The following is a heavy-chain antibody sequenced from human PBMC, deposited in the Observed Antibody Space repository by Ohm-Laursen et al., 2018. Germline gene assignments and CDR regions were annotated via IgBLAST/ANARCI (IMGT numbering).Heavy chain of an antibody. V-gene: IGHV3-48*01. CDR1: GFTFSDYT. Sequence: SLRLSCTASGFTFSDYTMNWVRQAPGKGLEWISYITSSSSITYYADSVKGRFTISRDNSKNTLYLQMNSLRAEDTAVYYCARDYYDSSGYYYFDYWGQGTLVTVSS. CDR2: ITSSSSIT. J-gene: IGHJ4*02. D-gene: IGHD3-22*01. CDR3: ARDYYDSSGYYYFDY.